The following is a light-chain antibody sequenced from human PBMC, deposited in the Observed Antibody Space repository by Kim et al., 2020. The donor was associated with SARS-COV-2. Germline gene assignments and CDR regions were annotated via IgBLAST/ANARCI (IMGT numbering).Light chain of an antibody. J-gene: IGLJ1*01. V-gene: IGLV2-14*03. CDR3: SSFTSTSTYV. CDR1: RSDVGSFHF. CDR2: DVS. Sequence: GQSLTISCTGTRSDVGSFHFVSWYQQHPGKVPKLMIYDVSKRPSGVSNRFSGSKSGNTASLTISGLQAEDEADYYCSSFTSTSTYVFGTGTKVTVL.